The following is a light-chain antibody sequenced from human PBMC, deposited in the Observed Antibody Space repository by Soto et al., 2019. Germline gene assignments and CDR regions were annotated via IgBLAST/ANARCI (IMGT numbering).Light chain of an antibody. V-gene: IGKV3-20*01. CDR2: GAS. CDR1: QSVSSTY. J-gene: IGKJ3*01. CDR3: QQYDSSRFT. Sequence: EIVLTQSPGTLSLSPGERAALSCRASQSVSSTYLAWYQQKPGQAPTLLIYGASTRATGIPDRFSGSGSGTDCTLTISRLEPEDFAVYYCQQYDSSRFTFGPGTRVAIK.